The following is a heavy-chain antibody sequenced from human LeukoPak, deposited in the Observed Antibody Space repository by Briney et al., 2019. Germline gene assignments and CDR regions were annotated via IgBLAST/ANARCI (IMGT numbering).Heavy chain of an antibody. CDR3: ARQGRPTVTSYFDY. CDR1: GGSISSGGYY. CDR2: IYYSGST. D-gene: IGHD4-17*01. Sequence: SQTLSLTCTVSGGSISSGGYYWNWIRQPPGKGLEWIGSIYYSGSTYYNPSLKSRVTISVDTSKNQFSLKLRSVTAADTAVYYCARQGRPTVTSYFDYWGQGTLVTVSS. V-gene: IGHV4-39*01. J-gene: IGHJ4*02.